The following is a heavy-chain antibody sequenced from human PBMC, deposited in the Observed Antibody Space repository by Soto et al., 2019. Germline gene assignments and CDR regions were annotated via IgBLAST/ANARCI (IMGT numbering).Heavy chain of an antibody. D-gene: IGHD3-3*01. J-gene: IGHJ5*02. CDR1: GFTFSSYG. CDR3: ARQGRYDFWRENWFDP. Sequence: GGSLRLSCAASGFTFSSYGMHWVRQAPGKGLEWVAVISYDGSNKYYADSVKGRFTISRDNSKNTLYLQMNSLRAEDTAVYYCARQGRYDFWRENWFDPWGQGTLVTVSS. V-gene: IGHV3-30*03. CDR2: ISYDGSNK.